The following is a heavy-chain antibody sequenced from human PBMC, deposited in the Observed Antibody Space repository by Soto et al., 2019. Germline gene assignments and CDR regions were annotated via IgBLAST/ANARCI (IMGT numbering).Heavy chain of an antibody. J-gene: IGHJ6*02. V-gene: IGHV5-10-1*01. CDR1: GYSFTKYW. Sequence: GESLRISCKGSGYSFTKYWIIWVRQVPGKGLEWMGRIDTSYSYSHYSPSFQGHVTISVDKSISTGYLQWSSLKASDTAMYYCARYCSSSSCSQLYGMDVWGQGTTHSVS. CDR3: ARYCSSSSCSQLYGMDV. CDR2: IDTSYSYS. D-gene: IGHD2-15*01.